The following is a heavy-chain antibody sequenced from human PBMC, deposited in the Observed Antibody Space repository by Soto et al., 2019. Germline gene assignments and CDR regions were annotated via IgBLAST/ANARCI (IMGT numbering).Heavy chain of an antibody. J-gene: IGHJ6*02. D-gene: IGHD6-13*01. CDR1: GFTFSSYG. Sequence: GGSLRLSCAASGFTFSSYGMPWVRQAPGKGLEWVAVISYDGSNKYYADSVKGRFTISRDNSKNTLYLQMNSLRAEDTAVYYCAKLGDSSSWLYYYYVMDVWGQGTTVTVSS. CDR2: ISYDGSNK. V-gene: IGHV3-30*18. CDR3: AKLGDSSSWLYYYYVMDV.